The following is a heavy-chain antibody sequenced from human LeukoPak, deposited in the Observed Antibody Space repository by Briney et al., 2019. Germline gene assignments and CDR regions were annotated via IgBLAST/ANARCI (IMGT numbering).Heavy chain of an antibody. CDR2: IGGGGRST. CDR1: GFTFSTYW. Sequence: GGSLRLSCAASGFTFSTYWMSWVRQAPGKGLEWVSAIGGGGRSTYYADSGEGRFTISRDNSKNTLYMLMNSLRADDTAVDYCAKPPHAWSPPDCWGQGTLVTVSS. D-gene: IGHD1-1*01. V-gene: IGHV3-23*01. CDR3: AKPPHAWSPPDC. J-gene: IGHJ4*02.